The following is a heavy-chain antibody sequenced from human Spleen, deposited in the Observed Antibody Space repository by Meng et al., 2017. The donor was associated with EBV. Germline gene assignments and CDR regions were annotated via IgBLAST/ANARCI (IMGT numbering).Heavy chain of an antibody. CDR1: GASLRCHY. V-gene: IGHV4-34*01. J-gene: IGHJ4*02. D-gene: IGHD4-17*01. CDR2: IKDTGST. CDR3: ARFYTYGDVPSEADS. Sequence: QVQVQQWGAGLLRPAETLSLTCAVYGASLRCHYWSWIRQAPGKGLEWIGEIKDTGSTNYNLSLKGRVTISVDKSNNQFSLKLTSVTAADTAVYYCARFYTYGDVPSEADSWGQGNLVTVSS.